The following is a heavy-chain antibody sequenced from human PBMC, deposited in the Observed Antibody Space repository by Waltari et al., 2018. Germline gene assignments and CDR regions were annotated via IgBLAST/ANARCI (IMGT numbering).Heavy chain of an antibody. CDR1: GYTFTSYY. D-gene: IGHD3-16*02. J-gene: IGHJ4*02. CDR3: ASLGAFGGVIVGGNY. V-gene: IGHV1-46*01. CDR2: INPSGGST. Sequence: QVQLVQSGAEVKKPGASVKDSCKASGYTFTSYYMPWVRQAPGQGLERMGIINPSGGSTSYAQKFQGRVTMTRDTSTSTVYMELSSLRSEDTAVYYCASLGAFGGVIVGGNYWGQGTLVTVSS.